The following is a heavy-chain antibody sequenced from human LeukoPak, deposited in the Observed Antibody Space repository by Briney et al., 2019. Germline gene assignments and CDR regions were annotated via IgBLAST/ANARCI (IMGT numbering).Heavy chain of an antibody. V-gene: IGHV3-7*01. CDR1: GFTFSSYS. J-gene: IGHJ4*02. D-gene: IGHD5-12*01. CDR2: IKRDGSEK. Sequence: GGSLRLSCAASGFTFSSYSMNWVRQAPGKGLEWVANIKRDGSEKNYVDSVKGRFTISRDNAKNSLYLQMNSLRVQDTAVYYCARDGFDWGQGALVTVSS. CDR3: ARDGFD.